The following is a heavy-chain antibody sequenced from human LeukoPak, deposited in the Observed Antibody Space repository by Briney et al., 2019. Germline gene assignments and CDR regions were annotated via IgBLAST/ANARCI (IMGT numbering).Heavy chain of an antibody. J-gene: IGHJ4*02. CDR1: GFTFSSYA. CDR2: ITGSGGST. D-gene: IGHD2-8*01. Sequence: GGSLRLSCAASGFTFSSYAMTWVRQAPGKGLEWVSVITGSGGSTDYADSVKGWFTISRDNSKNTLYLQMNSLRAEDTAVYYCAKDHCTNGVCYMVYWGQGTLVTVSS. CDR3: AKDHCTNGVCYMVY. V-gene: IGHV3-23*01.